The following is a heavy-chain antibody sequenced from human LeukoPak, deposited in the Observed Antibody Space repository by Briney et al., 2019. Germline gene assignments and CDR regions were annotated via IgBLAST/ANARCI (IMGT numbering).Heavy chain of an antibody. CDR1: GFTLSNYG. CDR3: ARGFGDWGFGELFPTF. J-gene: IGHJ4*02. D-gene: IGHD3-10*01. Sequence: GGSLRLSCAASGFTLSNYGMNWVRQAPGKGLEWVSYISSSGSTIYYADSVKGRFTISRDNAKNSLYLQMNSLRAEDTAVYYCARGFGDWGFGELFPTFWGQGTLVTVSS. CDR2: ISSSGSTI. V-gene: IGHV3-48*04.